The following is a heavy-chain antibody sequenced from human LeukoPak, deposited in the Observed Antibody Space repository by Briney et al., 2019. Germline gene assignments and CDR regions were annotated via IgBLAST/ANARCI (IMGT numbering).Heavy chain of an antibody. CDR3: AREGNYYDSSDQGAFDI. D-gene: IGHD3-22*01. CDR1: GGSISSGSYY. J-gene: IGHJ3*02. CDR2: IYYSGST. V-gene: IGHV4-61*01. Sequence: SQTLSLTCTVSGGSISSGSYYWSWIRQPPGKGLEWIGYIYYSGSTNYNPSLKSRVTISVDTSKNQFSLKLSSVTAADTAVYYCAREGNYYDSSDQGAFDIWGQGTMVTVSS.